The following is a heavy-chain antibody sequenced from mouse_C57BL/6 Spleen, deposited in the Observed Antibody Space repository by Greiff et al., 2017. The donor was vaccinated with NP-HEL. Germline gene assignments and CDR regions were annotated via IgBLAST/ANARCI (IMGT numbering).Heavy chain of an antibody. CDR1: GFTFTDYY. CDR2: IRNKANGYTT. CDR3: ASSSYYSNYDVAY. J-gene: IGHJ3*01. V-gene: IGHV7-3*01. D-gene: IGHD2-5*01. Sequence: EVKLMESGGGLVQPGGSLSLSCAASGFTFTDYYMSWVRQPPGKALEWLGFIRNKANGYTTEYSASVKGRFTISRDNSQSILYLQMNALRAEDSATYYCASSSYYSNYDVAYWGQGTLVTVSA.